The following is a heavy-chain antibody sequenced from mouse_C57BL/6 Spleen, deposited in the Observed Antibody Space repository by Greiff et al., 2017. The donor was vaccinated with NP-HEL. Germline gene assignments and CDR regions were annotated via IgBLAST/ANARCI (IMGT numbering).Heavy chain of an antibody. J-gene: IGHJ2*01. CDR2: IYPGSGST. CDR3: ARWRDYDGGGFDY. D-gene: IGHD2-4*01. CDR1: GYTFTSYW. V-gene: IGHV1-55*01. Sequence: QVQLQQPGAELVKPGASVKMSCKASGYTFTSYWITWVKQRPGQGLEWIGDIYPGSGSTNYNEKFKSKATLTVDTSSSTAYMQLSSLTSEDSAVYYCARWRDYDGGGFDYWGQGTTLTVSS.